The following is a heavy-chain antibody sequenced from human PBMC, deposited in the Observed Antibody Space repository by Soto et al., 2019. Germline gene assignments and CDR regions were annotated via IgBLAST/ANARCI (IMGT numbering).Heavy chain of an antibody. Sequence: QVQLQESGPGLVKPSQTLSLTCTVSGGSISSGDYYWSWIRQPPGKGLGWIGVFSYSGGILYNPSLKSRVTISLDTSKNQFSLELSSVTAADTAVYYCARENGMVRYGMDVWGQGTTVTVSS. J-gene: IGHJ6*02. D-gene: IGHD3-10*01. V-gene: IGHV4-30-4*01. CDR1: GGSISSGDYY. CDR3: ARENGMVRYGMDV. CDR2: FSYSGGI.